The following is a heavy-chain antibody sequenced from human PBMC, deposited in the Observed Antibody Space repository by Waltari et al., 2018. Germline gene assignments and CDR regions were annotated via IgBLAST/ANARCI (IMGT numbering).Heavy chain of an antibody. CDR3: AKDLSVTTGYYYYGMDV. J-gene: IGHJ6*02. D-gene: IGHD4-17*01. CDR1: GFTFSSYA. Sequence: EVQLLESGGGLVQPGGSLRLSCAASGFTFSSYAMSWVRQAPGRGLEWVSAISGRGGSTYYADSVKGRFTISRDNSKNTLYLQMNSLRAEDTAVYYCAKDLSVTTGYYYYGMDVWGQGTTVTVSS. V-gene: IGHV3-23*01. CDR2: ISGRGGST.